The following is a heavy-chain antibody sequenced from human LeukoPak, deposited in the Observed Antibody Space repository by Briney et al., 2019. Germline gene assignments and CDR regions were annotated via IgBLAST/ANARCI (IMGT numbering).Heavy chain of an antibody. Sequence: SVKVSCKASGGTFSNYAISWVRQAPGQGLEWMGGIIPIFGTANYAQKFRGRVTITADKSTRTAYMELSSLRSEDTALYYCARAGYSGSYQNWFDPWGQGTLVTVSS. V-gene: IGHV1-69*06. CDR2: IIPIFGTA. CDR3: ARAGYSGSYQNWFDP. CDR1: GGTFSNYA. D-gene: IGHD1-26*01. J-gene: IGHJ5*02.